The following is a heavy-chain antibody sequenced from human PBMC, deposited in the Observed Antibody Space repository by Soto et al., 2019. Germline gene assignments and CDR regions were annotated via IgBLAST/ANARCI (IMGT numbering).Heavy chain of an antibody. CDR2: IIPIFGTA. V-gene: IGHV1-69*12. D-gene: IGHD3-22*01. CDR1: GGTFSSYA. J-gene: IGHJ4*02. Sequence: QVQLVQSGAEVKKPGSSVKVSCKASGGTFSSYAISWVRQAPGQGLEWMGGIIPIFGTANYAQKFQGRVRITADESTSTAYMELSSLRSEDTAVYYCARGLRPYYYDSSGYLLRDWGQGTLVTVSS. CDR3: ARGLRPYYYDSSGYLLRD.